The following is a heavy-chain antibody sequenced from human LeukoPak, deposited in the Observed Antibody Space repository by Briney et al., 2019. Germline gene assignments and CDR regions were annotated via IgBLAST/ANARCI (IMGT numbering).Heavy chain of an antibody. D-gene: IGHD3-16*01. CDR1: GYYISSAYY. Sequence: PSETLSLTCTVSGYYISSAYYWGWIRQPPGKGLEWIGSIYHSGSTYYNPSLKSRVTISVDTSKNQFSLKLSSVTAADTAVYYCARETSQKGAHYMDVWGKGTTVTISS. CDR2: IYHSGST. V-gene: IGHV4-38-2*02. CDR3: ARETSQKGAHYMDV. J-gene: IGHJ6*03.